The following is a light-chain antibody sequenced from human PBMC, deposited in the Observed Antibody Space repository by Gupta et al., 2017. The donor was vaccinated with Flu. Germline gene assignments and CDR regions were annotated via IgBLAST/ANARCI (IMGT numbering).Light chain of an antibody. J-gene: IGLJ1*01. V-gene: IGLV2-11*01. CDR1: SSDVGGYNY. CDR2: DVS. Sequence: QSALTQPRSVSGSPGQSVTISCTGTSSDVGGYNYVSWYQQYPGKDPKLMMYDVSERPSGVTDRFSGSKSGNKASRNITGLQAEDEADYYCCSYAGRYTPDVFGTGTNVTVL. CDR3: CSYAGRYTPDV.